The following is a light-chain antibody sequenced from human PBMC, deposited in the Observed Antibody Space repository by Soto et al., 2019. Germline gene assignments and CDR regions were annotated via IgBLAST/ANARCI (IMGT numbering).Light chain of an antibody. V-gene: IGKV1-39*01. J-gene: IGKJ1*01. CDR2: AAS. Sequence: DIQMTQSPSSLSASVGDRVTITCRASQSISSYLNWYQQKPGKAPKLLSYAASSLQSGVPSRFSGSGSGTDFTLTISSLQPEDFETYYCLQDYDYPRTFGQGTKVDIK. CDR1: QSISSY. CDR3: LQDYDYPRT.